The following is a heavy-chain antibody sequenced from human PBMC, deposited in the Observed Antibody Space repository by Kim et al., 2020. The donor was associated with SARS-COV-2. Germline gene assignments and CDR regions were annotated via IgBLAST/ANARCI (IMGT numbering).Heavy chain of an antibody. Sequence: DSVKGRFTISRDNAKNSLYLQMNSLRAEDTAVYYCARDPDYGGNPPQSDYWGQGTLVTVSS. D-gene: IGHD4-17*01. J-gene: IGHJ4*02. V-gene: IGHV3-7*01. CDR3: ARDPDYGGNPPQSDY.